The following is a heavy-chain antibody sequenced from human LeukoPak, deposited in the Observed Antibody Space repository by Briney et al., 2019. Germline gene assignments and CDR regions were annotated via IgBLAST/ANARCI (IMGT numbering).Heavy chain of an antibody. V-gene: IGHV4-59*01. CDR3: ARGRGKTNWFDP. CDR1: GGSISSYY. CDR2: IYYSGST. J-gene: IGHJ5*02. D-gene: IGHD3-10*01. Sequence: PLETLSLTCTVSGGSISSYYWSWIRQPPGKGLEWIGYIYYSGSTNYNPSLKSRVTISVDTSKNQFSLKLSSVTAADTAVYYCARGRGKTNWFDPWGQGTLVTVSS.